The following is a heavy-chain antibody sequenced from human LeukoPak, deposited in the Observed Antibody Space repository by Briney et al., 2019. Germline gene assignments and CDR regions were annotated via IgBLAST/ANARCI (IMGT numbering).Heavy chain of an antibody. CDR3: AKALGGYSYGGYFDY. Sequence: GGSLRLSCAASGFCLNTYAMSWVRQAPGKGLEWVSGISDSGSSTYYADSVKGRFTISRDNSKNTLYLQMNSLRAEDTAVYYCAKALGGYSYGGYFDYWGQGTLVTVSS. D-gene: IGHD5-18*01. CDR2: ISDSGSST. V-gene: IGHV3-23*01. CDR1: GFCLNTYA. J-gene: IGHJ4*02.